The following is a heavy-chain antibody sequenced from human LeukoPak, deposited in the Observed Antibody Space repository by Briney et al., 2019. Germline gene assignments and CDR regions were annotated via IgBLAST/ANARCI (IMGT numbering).Heavy chain of an antibody. Sequence: SETLSLTCTVSGSSISSSSYYWGWIRQPPGKGLEWIGSIYYSGSTYYNPSLKSRVTISVDTSKNQFSLKLSSVTAADTAVYYCARDNSYYYDSSGYLSYFDYWGQGTLVTVSS. CDR2: IYYSGST. D-gene: IGHD3-22*01. CDR1: GSSISSSSYY. V-gene: IGHV4-39*07. J-gene: IGHJ4*02. CDR3: ARDNSYYYDSSGYLSYFDY.